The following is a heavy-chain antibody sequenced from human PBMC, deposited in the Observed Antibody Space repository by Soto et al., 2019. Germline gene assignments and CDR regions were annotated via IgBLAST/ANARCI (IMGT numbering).Heavy chain of an antibody. J-gene: IGHJ4*02. CDR3: ARGSSRWDY. CDR1: AGSISIFY. V-gene: IGHV4-4*07. D-gene: IGHD6-13*01. CDR2: IYSGGRN. Sequence: SETLSVTCTVSAGSISIFYWSWIRQPAGKGLEWIGRIYSGGRNNYNPSLKSRVTMSVDTSKNQFSLSLSSVTAADTAMYYCARGSSRWDYWGQGTLVTVSS.